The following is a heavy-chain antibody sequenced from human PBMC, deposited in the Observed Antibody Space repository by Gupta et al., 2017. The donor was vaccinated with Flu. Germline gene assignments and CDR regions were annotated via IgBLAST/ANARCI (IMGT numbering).Heavy chain of an antibody. CDR1: GFVFLLCA. V-gene: IGHV3-48*03. J-gene: IGHJ4*02. CDR2: ISSSGSTT. CDR3: ARGGDCGGNCYYLYFDY. D-gene: IGHD2-21*02. Sequence: EVQLVESGGGLVHPGGARRLSCASPGFVFLLCAMHWVRQAPGRVLEWLSDISSSGSTTYYADCVKGRFTVSRDEAENSVYLQMNSLRAEKTAIDYCARGGDCGGNCYYLYFDYWGPGTLVTVSS.